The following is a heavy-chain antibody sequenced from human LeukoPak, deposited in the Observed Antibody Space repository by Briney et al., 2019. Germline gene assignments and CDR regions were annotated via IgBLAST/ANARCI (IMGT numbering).Heavy chain of an antibody. V-gene: IGHV1-2*02. CDR2: FNPNNGDT. CDR1: GYNFTGYY. Sequence: ASVKVSCKASGYNFTGYYMHWVRQAPGQGPEWMGWFNPNNGDTGYSQKFQGRVTMTRDTSISTAYLELSRLTLDDTAVYYCSRDERLVPFDYWGQGTLVAVSS. D-gene: IGHD6-19*01. J-gene: IGHJ4*02. CDR3: SRDERLVPFDY.